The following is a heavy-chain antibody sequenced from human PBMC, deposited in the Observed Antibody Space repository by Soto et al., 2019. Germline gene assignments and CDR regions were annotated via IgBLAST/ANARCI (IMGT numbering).Heavy chain of an antibody. CDR1: GGSISSSSYF. V-gene: IGHV4-39*02. Sequence: SSETLSLTCTVSGGSISSSSYFWAWIRRPPGKGLEWIWSIDFRGTTYTNPSLESRVTISVDTSKNHFSLKLDSVTAADTALYYCSRRAPEGFDPWGRGTLVTVSS. CDR2: IDFRGTT. J-gene: IGHJ5*02. CDR3: SRRAPEGFDP.